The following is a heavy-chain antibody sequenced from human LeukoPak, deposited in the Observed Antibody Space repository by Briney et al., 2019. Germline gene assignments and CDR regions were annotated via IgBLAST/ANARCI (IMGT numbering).Heavy chain of an antibody. CDR3: AREGRYCSSTTCYTPLTSRYGMDV. D-gene: IGHD2-2*02. V-gene: IGHV4-34*01. J-gene: IGHJ6*02. CDR2: INRSGRT. Sequence: AETLSLTGAGYGGSWSGYYWSWIRQPPGKGREWMGEINRSGRTNYNPSLKSGVTISVDTSKNPSSLKLSSVTAADTAVYYCAREGRYCSSTTCYTPLTSRYGMDVWGQGTTVTVSS. CDR1: GGSWSGYY.